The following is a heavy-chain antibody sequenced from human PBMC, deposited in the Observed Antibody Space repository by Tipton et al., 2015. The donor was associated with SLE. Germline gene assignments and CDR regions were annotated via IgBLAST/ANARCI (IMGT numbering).Heavy chain of an antibody. CDR1: VGPLTSGRYY. V-gene: IGHV4-61*09. D-gene: IGHD1-26*01. Sequence: TLSLTCTVSVGPLTSGRYYWSWIRQPAGKGLEWIGHIYTTGSTNYSPSLKSRVTISFDTSETQFSLRLTSVTAADTAVYYCARTLGAIAHTVYDAFDIWGQGTMVTVSS. J-gene: IGHJ3*02. CDR3: ARTLGAIAHTVYDAFDI. CDR2: IYTTGST.